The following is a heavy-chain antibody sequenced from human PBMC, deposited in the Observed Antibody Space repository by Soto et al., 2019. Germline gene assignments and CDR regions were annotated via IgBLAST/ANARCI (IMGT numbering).Heavy chain of an antibody. J-gene: IGHJ4*02. Sequence: VASVKVSCKASSYTFTSYGISWVRQAPGQGLEWMGWISAYNGNTNYAQKLQGRVTMTTDTSTSTAYMELRSLRSDDTAVYYCARGTWIQLWLGAGYFDYWGQGTLVPVSS. D-gene: IGHD5-18*01. CDR2: ISAYNGNT. CDR1: SYTFTSYG. CDR3: ARGTWIQLWLGAGYFDY. V-gene: IGHV1-18*01.